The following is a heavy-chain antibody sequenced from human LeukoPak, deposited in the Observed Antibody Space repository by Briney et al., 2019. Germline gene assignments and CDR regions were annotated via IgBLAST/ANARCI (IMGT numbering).Heavy chain of an antibody. J-gene: IGHJ4*02. D-gene: IGHD1-26*01. CDR3: AREPPGELIDY. CDR1: GDSISSYY. Sequence: SETLSLTCTISGDSISSYYWSWHRQPPGKGLEWIGYIYYSGSTNYIPSLKSRVTISVDTSKNQFSLKLSSVTAADTAVYYCAREPPGELIDYWGQGTLVTVSS. V-gene: IGHV4-59*01. CDR2: IYYSGST.